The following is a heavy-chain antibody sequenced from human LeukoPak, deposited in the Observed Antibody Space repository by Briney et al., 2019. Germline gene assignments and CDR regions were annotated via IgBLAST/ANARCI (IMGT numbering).Heavy chain of an antibody. J-gene: IGHJ4*02. CDR2: IYYSGST. Sequence: SETLSLTCTVSGGSISSGGYYWSRIRQHPGKGLEWIGYIYYSGSTYYNPSLKSRVTISVDTSKNQFSLKLSSVTAADTAVYCCERDQGNYVDYWGQGTLVTVSS. V-gene: IGHV4-31*03. CDR3: ERDQGNYVDY. CDR1: GGSISSGGYY. D-gene: IGHD3-10*02.